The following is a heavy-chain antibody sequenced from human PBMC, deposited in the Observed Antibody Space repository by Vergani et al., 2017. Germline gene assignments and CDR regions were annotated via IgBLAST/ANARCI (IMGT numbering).Heavy chain of an antibody. V-gene: IGHV4-61*02. CDR2: IYTSGST. J-gene: IGHJ3*02. D-gene: IGHD2-2*01. Sequence: QVQLQESGPGLVKPSQTLSLTCTVSGGSISSGTYYLSWIRQPAGKGLEWIGRIYTSGSTNYNPSLKSRVSMSLDTSKNQFSLKLSSVTAADTAVFYCAREAYCSSTSCPHDAFDIWGQGTMVTVSS. CDR1: GGSISSGTYY. CDR3: AREAYCSSTSCPHDAFDI.